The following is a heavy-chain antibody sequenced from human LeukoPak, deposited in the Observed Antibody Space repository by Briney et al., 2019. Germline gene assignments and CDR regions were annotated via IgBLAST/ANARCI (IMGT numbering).Heavy chain of an antibody. J-gene: IGHJ6*02. D-gene: IGHD2-15*01. V-gene: IGHV3-30*03. CDR1: GFTFSNNG. CDR2: ISNDGINI. Sequence: GGSLRLSCAASGFTFSNNGMHWVRQAPGKGLEWLAVISNDGINIYYGDSVKGRFTISGDNPKNTLYLEMNSLKPEDTAVYYCARDRLQGYYYGMDVWGQGTTVTVSS. CDR3: ARDRLQGYYYGMDV.